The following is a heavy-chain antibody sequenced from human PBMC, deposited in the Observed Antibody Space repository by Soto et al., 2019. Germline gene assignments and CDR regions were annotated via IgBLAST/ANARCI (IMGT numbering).Heavy chain of an antibody. D-gene: IGHD3-10*01. CDR3: ARDVYGFVNAFDL. J-gene: IGHJ3*01. V-gene: IGHV1-18*01. CDR1: GYIYSSFH. CDR2: ISGYSGNT. Sequence: ASVKVSCKATGYIYSSFHINWVRQAPGQGLEWMGWISGYSGNTKYAQNLQGRLTLTTDTSTNTAYMELRSLRSDDTAVYYCARDVYGFVNAFDLWGQGTVVTVSS.